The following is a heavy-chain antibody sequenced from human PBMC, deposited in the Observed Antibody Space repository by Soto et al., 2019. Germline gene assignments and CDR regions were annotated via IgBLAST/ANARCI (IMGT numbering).Heavy chain of an antibody. J-gene: IGHJ3*02. CDR2: IIPTFGTA. CDR1: GGTFSSYA. D-gene: IGHD1-26*01. V-gene: IGHV1-69*13. Sequence: GASVKVSCKASGGTFSSYAISWVRQAPGQGLEWMGGIIPTFGTANYAQKFQGRVTITADESTSTAYMELSSLRSEDTAVYYCARVPAPYSGSYYGAFDIWGQGTMVTVSS. CDR3: ARVPAPYSGSYYGAFDI.